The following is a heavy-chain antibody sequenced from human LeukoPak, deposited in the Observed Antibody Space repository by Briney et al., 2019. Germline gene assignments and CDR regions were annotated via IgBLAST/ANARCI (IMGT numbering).Heavy chain of an antibody. V-gene: IGHV1-2*06. J-gene: IGHJ5*02. CDR3: ARASIAARLLPFNWFDP. Sequence: ASVTVSCTASGYTFTGYYMHWVRQAPGQGLEWMGRINPNSGGTNYAQKFQGRVTMTRDTSISTAYMELSRLRSDDTAVYYCARASIAARLLPFNWFDPWGQGTLVTVSS. CDR1: GYTFTGYY. CDR2: INPNSGGT. D-gene: IGHD6-6*01.